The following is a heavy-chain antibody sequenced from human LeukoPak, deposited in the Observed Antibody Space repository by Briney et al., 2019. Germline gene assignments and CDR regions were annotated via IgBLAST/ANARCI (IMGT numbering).Heavy chain of an antibody. J-gene: IGHJ4*02. V-gene: IGHV4-59*12. CDR1: GGSISSYY. Sequence: PSETLSLTCTVSGGSISSYYWSWIRQPPGKGLEWIGYIYYSGSTNYNPSLKSRVTILVDTSKNQFSLKLSSVTAADTAVYYCASPRAERSTWYAVDYWGQGTLVTVSA. D-gene: IGHD6-13*01. CDR2: IYYSGST. CDR3: ASPRAERSTWYAVDY.